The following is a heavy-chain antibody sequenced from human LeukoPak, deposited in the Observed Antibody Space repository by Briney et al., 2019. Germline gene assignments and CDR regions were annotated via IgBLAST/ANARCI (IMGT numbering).Heavy chain of an antibody. CDR2: INDSGTT. CDR1: GGSFSGYY. V-gene: IGHV4-34*01. D-gene: IGHD3-10*01. Sequence: SETLSLTCGVYGGSFSGYYWGWIRQPPGRRLEWIGEINDSGTTNYNPSLKSRVTISVDTSKNQFSLKLSSVTAADTAVYYCARDRTSGSGSSYDAFDIWGQGTMVTVSS. J-gene: IGHJ3*02. CDR3: ARDRTSGSGSSYDAFDI.